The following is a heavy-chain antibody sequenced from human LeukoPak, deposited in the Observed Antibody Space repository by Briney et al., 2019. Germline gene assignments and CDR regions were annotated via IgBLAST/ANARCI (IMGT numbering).Heavy chain of an antibody. J-gene: IGHJ4*02. V-gene: IGHV1-18*01. CDR1: GYTFTNYG. CDR3: ARELPMARRGDC. Sequence: EASVKVSCKASGYTFTNYGFSWVRQAPGQGLEWMGWINGSTGNTRYAQKVQGRLTMTTDTSARTAYMELMSLRSDDTAVYYCARELPMARRGDCWGQGTLVTVSS. D-gene: IGHD3-10*01. CDR2: INGSTGNT.